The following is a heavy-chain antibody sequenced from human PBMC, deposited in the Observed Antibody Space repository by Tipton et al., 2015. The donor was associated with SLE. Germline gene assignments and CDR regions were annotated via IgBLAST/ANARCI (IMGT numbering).Heavy chain of an antibody. CDR3: ARRDSSSSGRAFDI. D-gene: IGHD6-6*01. CDR1: GGFIGSSSYY. CDR2: VSYLGST. J-gene: IGHJ3*02. V-gene: IGHV4-39*07. Sequence: TLSLTCSVSGGFIGSSSYYWGWIRQPPGKGLEWIGSVSYLGSTSYNATLESRVTISIDTSKKHFSLKLSSVTAADTAVYYCARRDSSSSGRAFDIWGQGTIVTVSS.